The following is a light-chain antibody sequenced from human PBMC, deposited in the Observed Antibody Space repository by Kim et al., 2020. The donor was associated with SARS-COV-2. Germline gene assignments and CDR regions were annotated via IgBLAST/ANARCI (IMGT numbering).Light chain of an antibody. J-gene: IGKJ2*01. Sequence: SAYVRDRGTLTCRARQSINNWLAWYQQKPGKAPKLLIYAASSLESGVPSRFSGSASGTEFTPTITSLQPDDFATYYCQQYNYYPYTFGQGTKLEI. V-gene: IGKV1-5*01. CDR2: AAS. CDR1: QSINNW. CDR3: QQYNYYPYT.